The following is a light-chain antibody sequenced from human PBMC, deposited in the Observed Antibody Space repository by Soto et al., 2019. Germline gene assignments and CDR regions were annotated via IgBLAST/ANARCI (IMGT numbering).Light chain of an antibody. CDR3: QQYSASPRT. J-gene: IGKJ3*01. V-gene: IGKV3-20*01. CDR2: SAS. Sequence: PGERDTLSCRTSRTVDGNYLAWYHQKPGQAPRLLIHSASTRAPGIPDRFSASGAGTDFTLTISRLEPEDSAVYYCQQYSASPRTFGPGTKVDI. CDR1: RTVDGNY.